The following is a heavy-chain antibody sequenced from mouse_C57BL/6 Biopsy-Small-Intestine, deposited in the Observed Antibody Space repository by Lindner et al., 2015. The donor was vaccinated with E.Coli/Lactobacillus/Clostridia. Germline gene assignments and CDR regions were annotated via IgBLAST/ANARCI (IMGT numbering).Heavy chain of an antibody. CDR2: ISSGSSTI. CDR3: ARPMDY. V-gene: IGHV5-17*01. Sequence: VQLQESGGGLVKPGGSRKLSCAASGFTFSDYGMHWVRQAPEKGLEWVAYISSGSSTIYYADTVKGRFTISRDNAKNTLFLQVTSLRSEDTAMYYCARPMDYWGQGTSVTVSS. J-gene: IGHJ4*01. CDR1: GFTFSDYG.